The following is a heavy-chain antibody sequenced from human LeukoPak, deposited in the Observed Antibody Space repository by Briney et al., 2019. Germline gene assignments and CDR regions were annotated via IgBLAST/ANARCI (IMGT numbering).Heavy chain of an antibody. V-gene: IGHV3-23*01. Sequence: GGSLRLSCAASGFTFSSYAMSWVRQAPGKGLEWVSAISGSGGSTYYADSVKGRFTISRDNSKNTLYLQMNSLRAEDTAVYYCARDIVVVTANYYYYGMDVWGQGTTVTVSS. CDR3: ARDIVVVTANYYYYGMDV. D-gene: IGHD2-21*02. J-gene: IGHJ6*02. CDR1: GFTFSSYA. CDR2: ISGSGGST.